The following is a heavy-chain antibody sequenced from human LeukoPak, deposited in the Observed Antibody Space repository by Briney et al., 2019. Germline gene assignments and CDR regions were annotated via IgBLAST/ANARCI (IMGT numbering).Heavy chain of an antibody. J-gene: IGHJ4*02. Sequence: SETLSLTCTVSGGSISSYYWSWIRQPPGKGLEWIGYIYYSGSTNYNPSLKSRVTISVDTSKNQFSLKLSSVTAADTAVYYCAKEGGYSYGSPENYWGQGTLVTVSS. V-gene: IGHV4-59*01. CDR3: AKEGGYSYGSPENY. CDR2: IYYSGST. D-gene: IGHD5-18*01. CDR1: GGSISSYY.